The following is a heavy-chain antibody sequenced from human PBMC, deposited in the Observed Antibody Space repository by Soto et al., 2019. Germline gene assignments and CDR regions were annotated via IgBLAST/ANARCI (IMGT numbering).Heavy chain of an antibody. CDR3: ARVVVVADSTVYWFDP. V-gene: IGHV1-69*13. CDR2: IIPIFGTA. D-gene: IGHD2-15*01. CDR1: GGTFSSYA. J-gene: IGHJ5*02. Sequence: ASVKVSCKASGGTFSSYAISWVRQAPGQGLEWMGGIIPIFGTANYAQKFQGRVTITADESTSTAYMELSSLRSEDTAVYYCARVVVVADSTVYWFDPWGQGTLVTVSS.